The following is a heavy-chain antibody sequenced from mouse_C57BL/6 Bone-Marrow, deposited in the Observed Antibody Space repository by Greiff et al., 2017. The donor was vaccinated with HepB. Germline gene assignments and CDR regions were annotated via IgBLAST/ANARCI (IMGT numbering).Heavy chain of an antibody. D-gene: IGHD1-1*01. CDR1: GYTFTSYW. Sequence: VQLQQPGAELVRPGSSVKLSCKASGYTFTSYWMHWVKQRPIQGLEWIGNIDPSDSETHYNQKFKDKATLTVDKSSSTAYMQLSSLTSEDSAVYYCARGGTVIDFDYWGQGTTRTVSS. J-gene: IGHJ2*01. CDR2: IDPSDSET. CDR3: ARGGTVIDFDY. V-gene: IGHV1-52*01.